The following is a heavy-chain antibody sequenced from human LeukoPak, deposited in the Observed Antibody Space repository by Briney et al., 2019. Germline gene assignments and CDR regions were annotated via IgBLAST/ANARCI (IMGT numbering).Heavy chain of an antibody. Sequence: SVKVSCKASGGTLSSYAISWVRQAPGQGLEWMGGIIPIFGTANYAQKFQGRVTITTDESTSTAYMELSSLRSEDTAVYYCASCSGPYYYYMDVWGKGTTVTVSS. CDR2: IIPIFGTA. CDR3: ASCSGPYYYYMDV. D-gene: IGHD2-15*01. V-gene: IGHV1-69*05. J-gene: IGHJ6*03. CDR1: GGTLSSYA.